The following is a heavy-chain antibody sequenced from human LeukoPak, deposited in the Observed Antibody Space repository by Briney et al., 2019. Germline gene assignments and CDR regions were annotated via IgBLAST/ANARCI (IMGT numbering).Heavy chain of an antibody. CDR1: GGTFSSYA. CDR2: IIPIFGTA. CDR3: ARGDIVATQKGAFDV. V-gene: IGHV1-69*05. J-gene: IGHJ3*01. D-gene: IGHD5-12*01. Sequence: SVKVSCKASGGTFSSYAISWVRQAPGQGLEWMGGIIPIFGTANYAQKFQGRVTITTDESTSTAYMELSSLRSEDTAVYYCARGDIVATQKGAFDVWGQGTMVTVSS.